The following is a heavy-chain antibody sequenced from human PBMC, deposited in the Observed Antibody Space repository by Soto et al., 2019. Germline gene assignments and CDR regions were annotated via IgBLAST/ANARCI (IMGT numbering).Heavy chain of an antibody. D-gene: IGHD2-15*01. J-gene: IGHJ4*02. V-gene: IGHV3-23*01. CDR3: AKRRGAGGHFDH. CDR2: VSIIGSK. CDR1: GLTFSRYA. Sequence: GGSQRLSVAASGLTFSRYAMGCVRKGRRKELECVAVVSIIGSKHYTNSVRGRFTIYGYESKNALSLQMHSRTDEDTTVYFCAKRRGAGGHFDHWGQGARVTVSS.